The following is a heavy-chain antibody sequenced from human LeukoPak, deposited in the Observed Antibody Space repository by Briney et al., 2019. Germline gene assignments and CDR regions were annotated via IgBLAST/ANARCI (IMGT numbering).Heavy chain of an antibody. CDR2: IYYSGST. CDR1: GASISSSSYY. V-gene: IGHV4-39*01. CDR3: ARLLDCSGGSCYSAGGY. D-gene: IGHD2-15*01. J-gene: IGHJ4*02. Sequence: SETQSLTCTVSGASISSSSYYWGWIRQPPGKGLEWFGSIYYSGSTYYNPSLKIRVTISVDTSKNQFSLKLSSVTAADTAVYYCARLLDCSGGSCYSAGGYWGQGTLVTVSS.